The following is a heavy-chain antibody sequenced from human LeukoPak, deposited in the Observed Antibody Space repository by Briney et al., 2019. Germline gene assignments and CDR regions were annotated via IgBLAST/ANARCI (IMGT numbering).Heavy chain of an antibody. CDR1: GFTFSSYG. Sequence: GSLSLSCAASGFTFSSYGMHWVRQAPGKGLEWVAVISYDGSNKYYADSVKGRFTISRDNSKNTLYLQMNSLRAEDTAVYYCAKDRPLTENWNYEGGFDYWGQGTLVTVSS. J-gene: IGHJ4*02. D-gene: IGHD1-7*01. CDR2: ISYDGSNK. V-gene: IGHV3-30*18. CDR3: AKDRPLTENWNYEGGFDY.